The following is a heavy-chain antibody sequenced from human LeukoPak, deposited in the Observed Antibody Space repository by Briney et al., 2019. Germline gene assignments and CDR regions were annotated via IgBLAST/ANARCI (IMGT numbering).Heavy chain of an antibody. CDR1: GFTFSSYA. D-gene: IGHD5-12*01. V-gene: IGHV3-30-3*01. CDR3: ARGRATTLDY. CDR2: ISYDGSNK. Sequence: GGPLRLSCAASGFTFSSYAMHWVRQAPGKGLEWVAVISYDGSNKYYADSVKGRFTISRDNSKNTLYLQMNSLRAEDTAVYYCARGRATTLDYWGQGTLVTVSS. J-gene: IGHJ4*02.